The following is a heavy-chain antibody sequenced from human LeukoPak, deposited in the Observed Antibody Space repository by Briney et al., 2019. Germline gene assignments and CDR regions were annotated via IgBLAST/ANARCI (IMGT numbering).Heavy chain of an antibody. CDR1: GFTFSSYA. J-gene: IGHJ4*02. V-gene: IGHV3-23*01. CDR3: AKSLVAGSLFDY. CDR2: ISGSGGST. Sequence: GGSLRLSCAASGFTFSSYAMSWVRQAPGKGLEWVPAISGSGGSTYYADSVKGRFTISRDNSKNTLYLQMNSLRAEDTAVYYCAKSLVAGSLFDYWGQGTLVTVSS. D-gene: IGHD6-19*01.